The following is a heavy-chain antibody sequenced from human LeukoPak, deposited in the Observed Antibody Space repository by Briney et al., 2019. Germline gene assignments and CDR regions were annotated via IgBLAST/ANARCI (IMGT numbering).Heavy chain of an antibody. CDR3: ARDQCSSTSCYVGVGIFDY. CDR2: ISGFNDNI. Sequence: ASVKVSCKTSGYFFSHYGISWVRQAPGQGPEWLGWISGFNDNINYAQRVQGRVTMTTDTATSTAYMELRSLRSDVTAVYYCARDQCSSTSCYVGVGIFDYWGQGTLVTVSS. V-gene: IGHV1-18*01. D-gene: IGHD2-2*01. CDR1: GYFFSHYG. J-gene: IGHJ4*02.